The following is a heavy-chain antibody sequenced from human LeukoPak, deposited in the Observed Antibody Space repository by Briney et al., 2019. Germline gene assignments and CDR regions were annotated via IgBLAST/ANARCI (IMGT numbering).Heavy chain of an antibody. CDR3: ARGEGGYSYGYDY. V-gene: IGHV4-39*07. CDR1: GGSISSSSYY. Sequence: PSETLSLTCTVSGGSISSSSYYWGWMRQPPGKGLEWIGSIYYSGNTYYNPSLKSRVTISVDTSKNQFSLKLSSVTAADTAVYYCARGEGGYSYGYDYWGQGTLVTVSS. J-gene: IGHJ4*02. CDR2: IYYSGNT. D-gene: IGHD5-18*01.